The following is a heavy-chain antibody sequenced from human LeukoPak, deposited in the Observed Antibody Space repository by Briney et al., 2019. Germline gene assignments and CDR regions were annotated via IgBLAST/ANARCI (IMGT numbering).Heavy chain of an antibody. J-gene: IGHJ4*02. Sequence: ASVKVSCKASGYTFTSYDINWVRQATGQGLEWMGWMNPNSGNTGYAQKFQGRVTMTRNTSISTVYMELSSLRSEDTAVYYCARAITGTHHTGDYWGQGTLVTVSS. V-gene: IGHV1-8*01. CDR3: ARAITGTHHTGDY. CDR1: GYTFTSYD. D-gene: IGHD1-20*01. CDR2: MNPNSGNT.